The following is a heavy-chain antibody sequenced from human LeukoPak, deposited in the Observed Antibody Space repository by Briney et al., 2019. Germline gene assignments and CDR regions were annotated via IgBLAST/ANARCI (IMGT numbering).Heavy chain of an antibody. CDR3: ARDRGSGWYTA. CDR1: GGSISSYY. J-gene: IGHJ5*02. V-gene: IGHV4-59*01. CDR2: IYYSGST. D-gene: IGHD6-19*01. Sequence: SETLSLTCTVTGGSISSYYWSSIRQPPGKGLEWIGYIYYSGSTNYNPSLKSRVTISVDTSKNQFSLKLSSVTAADTAVYYCARDRGSGWYTAWGQGTLVTVSS.